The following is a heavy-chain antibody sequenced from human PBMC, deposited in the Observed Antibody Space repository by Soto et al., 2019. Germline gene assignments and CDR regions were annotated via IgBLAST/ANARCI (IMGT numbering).Heavy chain of an antibody. CDR2: INPNSGGT. CDR3: ARDGSPSMRVVVIGNWFDP. V-gene: IGHV1-2*02. J-gene: IGHJ5*02. Sequence: ASVKVSCKASGYTFTGYYMHWVRQAPGQGLEWMGWINPNSGGTNYAQKFQGRVTMTRDTSISTAYMELSRLRSDDTAVYYCARDGSPSMRVVVIGNWFDPWGQGTLVTVSS. D-gene: IGHD3-22*01. CDR1: GYTFTGYY.